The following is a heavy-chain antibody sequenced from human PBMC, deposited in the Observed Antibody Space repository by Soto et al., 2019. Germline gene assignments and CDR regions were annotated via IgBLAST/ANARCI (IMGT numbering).Heavy chain of an antibody. CDR2: IYPGDSDT. J-gene: IGHJ6*02. Sequence: PGESLKISCEGSGFTFTSYWIGWVRQMPGKGLEWMGLIYPGDSDTRYSPSFQGQVTISVDKSISTAYLKWGSLRASDTAMYYCARLRITTFGVVDNYAMDVWGQGTTVTVSS. CDR3: ARLRITTFGVVDNYAMDV. V-gene: IGHV5-51*01. D-gene: IGHD3-3*01. CDR1: GFTFTSYW.